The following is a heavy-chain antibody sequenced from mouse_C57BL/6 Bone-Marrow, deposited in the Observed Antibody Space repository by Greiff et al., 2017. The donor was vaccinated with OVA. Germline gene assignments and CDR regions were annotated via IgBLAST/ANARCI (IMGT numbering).Heavy chain of an antibody. CDR3: ARKITTVKGGYFDY. J-gene: IGHJ2*01. V-gene: IGHV1-54*01. Sequence: QLQQSGAELVRPGTSVKVSCKASGYAFTNYLIEWVKQRPGQGLEWIGVINPGSGGTNYNEKFKGKATLTADKSSSTAYMQLSSLTSEDSAVYFCARKITTVKGGYFDYWGQGTTLTVSS. D-gene: IGHD1-1*01. CDR2: INPGSGGT. CDR1: GYAFTNYL.